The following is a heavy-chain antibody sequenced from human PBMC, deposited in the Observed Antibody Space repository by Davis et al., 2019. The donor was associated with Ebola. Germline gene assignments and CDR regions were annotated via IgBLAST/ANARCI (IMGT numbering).Heavy chain of an antibody. CDR1: GFASTTTA. D-gene: IGHD1-1*01. V-gene: IGHV3-23*01. J-gene: IGHJ4*01. CDR2: ISCSGGST. Sequence: GGSLRLSCAASGFASTTTALRWVRHATGKGLGWVSAISCSGGSTYYADSVKGRFTISRDNSKNTLYLQMNSLRAGDTAGYYCAKERNNWNIFDYWGQGTLVTVSS. CDR3: AKERNNWNIFDY.